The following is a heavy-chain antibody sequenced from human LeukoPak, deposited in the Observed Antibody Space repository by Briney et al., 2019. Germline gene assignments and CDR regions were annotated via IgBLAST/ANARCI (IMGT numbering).Heavy chain of an antibody. J-gene: IGHJ4*02. CDR1: GFTFSSYG. Sequence: PGGSLRLSCAASGFTFSSYGMHWVRQAPGKGLEWVAVIWYDGSNKYYADSVKGRFTISRDNSKNTLYLQMNSLRAEDTAVYYCATYYYDSSGYSVFDYWGQGTLVTVSS. CDR3: ATYYYDSSGYSVFDY. CDR2: IWYDGSNK. V-gene: IGHV3-33*01. D-gene: IGHD3-22*01.